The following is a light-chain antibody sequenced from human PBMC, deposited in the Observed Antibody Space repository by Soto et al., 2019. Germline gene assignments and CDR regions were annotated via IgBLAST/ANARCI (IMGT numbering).Light chain of an antibody. V-gene: IGKV1-5*01. CDR3: QQLNSYPRT. Sequence: IQMTQPPSTLSASVGDRVTITCRASESISGWLAWYQQKPGEAPKLLIYDASTLESGVPSRFSGSGSGTEFTLTITSLQPEDFAAYYCQQLNSYPRTFGPGTKVDI. J-gene: IGKJ3*01. CDR2: DAS. CDR1: ESISGW.